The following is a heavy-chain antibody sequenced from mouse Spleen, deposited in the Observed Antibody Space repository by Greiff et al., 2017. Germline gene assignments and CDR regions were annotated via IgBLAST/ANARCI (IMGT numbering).Heavy chain of an antibody. CDR1: GYTFTDYE. D-gene: IGHD1-1*02. CDR3: SLWSSDY. CDR2: IDPETGGT. J-gene: IGHJ2*01. V-gene: IGHV1-15*01. Sequence: QVQLQQSGAELVRPGASVTLSCKASGYTFTDYEMHWVKQTPVHGLEWIGAIDPETGGTSYNQKFKGKAILTADKSSSTAYMALRSLTSEDRAIYYCSLWSSDYWGQGTTLTVSS.